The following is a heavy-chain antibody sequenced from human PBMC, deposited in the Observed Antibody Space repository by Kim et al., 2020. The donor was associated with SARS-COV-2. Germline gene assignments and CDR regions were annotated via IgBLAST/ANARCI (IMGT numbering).Heavy chain of an antibody. J-gene: IGHJ4*02. D-gene: IGHD2-21*01. V-gene: IGHV3-23*01. CDR1: GIPFSSHA. Sequence: GGSLRLPCSASGIPFSSHALAWVRPAPGQGLGWVAGISGCGGRTIYADSVKGRITISRDNSKNTLYLQMNSLRAEDTAVYYCAKEKVVAPHYRNCFDVWGQGTLVTVSS. CDR3: AKEKVVAPHYRNCFDV. CDR2: ISGCGGRT.